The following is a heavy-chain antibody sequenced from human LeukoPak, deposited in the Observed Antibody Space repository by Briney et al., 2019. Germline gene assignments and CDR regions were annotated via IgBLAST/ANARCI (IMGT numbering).Heavy chain of an antibody. D-gene: IGHD3-9*01. Sequence: SETLSLTCAVYGGSFSGYYWNWIRQPPGKGLEWIGEINNSGSTNYNPSLKSRVTISVDTSKNQFSLKLSSLTAADTAVYYCGGTPPRLMGYYQVDWFDPWGKGPLVPVSS. CDR3: GGTPPRLMGYYQVDWFDP. CDR1: GGSFSGYY. J-gene: IGHJ5*02. V-gene: IGHV4-34*01. CDR2: INNSGST.